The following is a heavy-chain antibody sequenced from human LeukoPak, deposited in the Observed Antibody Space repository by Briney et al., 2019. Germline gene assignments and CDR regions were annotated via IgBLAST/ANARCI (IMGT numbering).Heavy chain of an antibody. V-gene: IGHV3-7*03. D-gene: IGHD2-15*01. CDR2: IKEDGSEK. J-gene: IGHJ4*02. Sequence: GGSLRLSCAASGFTFSSYWMSWVRQAPGKGLEWVANIKEDGSEKYYVDSVKGRFTISRDNSKNTLYLQMNSLRAEDTALYYCTKDYCSGGSCYSGHDCWGQGTLVTVSS. CDR3: TKDYCSGGSCYSGHDC. CDR1: GFTFSSYW.